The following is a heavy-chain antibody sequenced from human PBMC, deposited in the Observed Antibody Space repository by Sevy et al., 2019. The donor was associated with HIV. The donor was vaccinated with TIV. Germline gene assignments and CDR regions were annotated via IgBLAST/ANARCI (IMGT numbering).Heavy chain of an antibody. Sequence: GGSLRLSCAASGFTFGDYYMSWIRQAPGKGLEWVSYISSSGSTIYYADSVKGRFTISRDNAKNSLYLQMNSLRAEDTAVYYCAREPTLNYSDYATEYFQHWGQGTLVTVSS. V-gene: IGHV3-11*01. J-gene: IGHJ1*01. CDR2: ISSSGSTI. CDR3: AREPTLNYSDYATEYFQH. CDR1: GFTFGDYY. D-gene: IGHD4-17*01.